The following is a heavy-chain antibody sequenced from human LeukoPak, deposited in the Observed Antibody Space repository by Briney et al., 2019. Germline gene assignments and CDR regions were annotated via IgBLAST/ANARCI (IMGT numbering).Heavy chain of an antibody. CDR2: IGTAGDT. V-gene: IGHV3-13*04. CDR1: GFTFSSYD. J-gene: IGHJ4*02. CDR3: ARSDGSGSSDY. D-gene: IGHD3-10*01. Sequence: GGSLRLSCAVSGFTFSSYDMHWVRQATGKGLEWVSLIGTAGDTYYSDSVEGRFTISRDNAKNSLYLQMNSLRAGDTAVYYCARSDGSGSSDYWGQGTLVTVSS.